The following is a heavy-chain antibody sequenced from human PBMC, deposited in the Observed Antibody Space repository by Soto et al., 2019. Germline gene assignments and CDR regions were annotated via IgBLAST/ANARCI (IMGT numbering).Heavy chain of an antibody. CDR1: GYTFTSYD. D-gene: IGHD3-10*01. V-gene: IGHV1-8*01. CDR3: VRLFYYGSGSWVE. J-gene: IGHJ4*02. Sequence: QVQLVQSGAEVKKPGASVKVSCKASGYTFTSYDINWVRQATGQGLGWMGWVNPNNGHTGYAQKFQGRVTMTRNTSISTAYMERDSLRSEDTAVYYCVRLFYYGSGSWVEWGQGTLVTVSS. CDR2: VNPNNGHT.